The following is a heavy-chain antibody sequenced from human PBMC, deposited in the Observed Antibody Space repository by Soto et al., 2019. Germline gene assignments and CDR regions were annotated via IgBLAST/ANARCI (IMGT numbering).Heavy chain of an antibody. CDR2: IWYDGSNK. CDR1: GFTFSSYG. Sequence: PGGSLRLSCAASGFTFSSYGMHWVRQAPGKGLEWVAVIWYDGSNKYYADSVKGRFTISRDNSKNTLYLQMNSLRAEDTAVYYCASDDLGYCSSTSCRDAFDIWGQGTMVT. V-gene: IGHV3-33*01. J-gene: IGHJ3*02. D-gene: IGHD2-2*01. CDR3: ASDDLGYCSSTSCRDAFDI.